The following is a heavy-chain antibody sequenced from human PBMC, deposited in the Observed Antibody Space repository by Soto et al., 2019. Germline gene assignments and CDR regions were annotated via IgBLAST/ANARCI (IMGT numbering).Heavy chain of an antibody. J-gene: IGHJ6*02. CDR3: TRTYYYDSSGYYYALSGMDV. Sequence: GGSLRLSCAASGFTFSGSAMHWVRQASGKGLEWVGRIRSKANSYATAYAASVKGRFTISRDDSKNTAYLQMNSLKTEDTAVYYCTRTYYYDSSGYYYALSGMDVWGQGTTVTVSS. D-gene: IGHD3-22*01. CDR1: GFTFSGSA. CDR2: IRSKANSYAT. V-gene: IGHV3-73*01.